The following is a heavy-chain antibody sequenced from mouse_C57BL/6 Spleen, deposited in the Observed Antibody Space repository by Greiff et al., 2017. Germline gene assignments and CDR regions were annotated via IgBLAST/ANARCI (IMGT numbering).Heavy chain of an antibody. CDR3: TRVHGSSFYYAMDY. J-gene: IGHJ4*01. Sequence: VQLKESGEGLVKPGGSLKLSCAASGFTFSSYAMSWVRQTPEKRLEWVAYISSGGDYIYYADTVKGRFTISRDNARNTLYLQMSSLKSEDTAMYYCTRVHGSSFYYAMDYWGQGTSVTVSS. CDR2: ISSGGDYI. D-gene: IGHD1-1*01. V-gene: IGHV5-9-1*02. CDR1: GFTFSSYA.